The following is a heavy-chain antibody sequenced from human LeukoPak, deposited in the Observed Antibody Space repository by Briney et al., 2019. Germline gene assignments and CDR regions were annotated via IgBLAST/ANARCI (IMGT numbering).Heavy chain of an antibody. D-gene: IGHD5-24*01. V-gene: IGHV4-61*02. CDR2: IYISGST. Sequence: PPQTLSLTCTVSGGSFSSGLYYWTWIRQPAGKGLEWTGRIYISGSTNYNPSLKSRVTISRDTSKNEFSLKLSSVTAADTAVYYCARDSRRDGYNLDYWGRGTLVTVSS. J-gene: IGHJ4*02. CDR3: ARDSRRDGYNLDY. CDR1: GGSFSSGLYY.